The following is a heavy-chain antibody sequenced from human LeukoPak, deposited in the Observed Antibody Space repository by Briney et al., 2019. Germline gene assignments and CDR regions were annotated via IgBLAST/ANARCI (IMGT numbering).Heavy chain of an antibody. CDR3: ARDYYGSGSFCFDY. CDR1: GFTFSSYS. J-gene: IGHJ4*02. Sequence: GGSLRLSCAASGFTFSSYSMNWVRQAPGKGLEWVSSISSSSSYIYYADSVKGRFTISRDNAKNSLYLQMNSLRAKDTAVYYCARDYYGSGSFCFDYWGQGTLVTVSS. D-gene: IGHD3-10*01. V-gene: IGHV3-21*01. CDR2: ISSSSSYI.